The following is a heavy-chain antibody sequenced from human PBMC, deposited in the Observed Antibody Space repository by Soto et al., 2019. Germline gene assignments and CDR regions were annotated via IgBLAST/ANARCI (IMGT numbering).Heavy chain of an antibody. Sequence: PSETLSLTCAVSGGSISSGGYSWSWIRQPPGKGLEWIGYIYHSGSTYYNPSLKSRVTISVDRSKNQFSLKLSSVTAADTAVYYCARGTGVTAVVYFDYWGQGTLVTVSS. J-gene: IGHJ4*02. CDR2: IYHSGST. CDR3: ARGTGVTAVVYFDY. CDR1: GGSISSGGYS. V-gene: IGHV4-30-2*01. D-gene: IGHD2-21*02.